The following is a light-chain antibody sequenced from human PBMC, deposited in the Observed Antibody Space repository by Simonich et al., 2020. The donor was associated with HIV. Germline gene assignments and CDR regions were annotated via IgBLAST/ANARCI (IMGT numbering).Light chain of an antibody. CDR3: QHLNSFLPLT. J-gene: IGKJ4*01. V-gene: IGKV3-15*01. CDR1: QSVSSN. CDR2: GAS. Sequence: ATLSCRASQSVSSNLAWYQQKPGQAPRLLIYGASTRATGNPARFSGSGSGTEFTLTISSLQPEDFATYYCQHLNSFLPLTFGGGTKVEIK.